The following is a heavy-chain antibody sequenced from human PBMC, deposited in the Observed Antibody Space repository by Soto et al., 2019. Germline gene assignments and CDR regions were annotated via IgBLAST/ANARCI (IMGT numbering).Heavy chain of an antibody. CDR2: ISPILGIA. CDR3: ARVRYGSGSSFSPYYYYYYGMDV. Sequence: QVQLVQSGAEVKKPGSSVKVSCKASGGTFSSYTISWVRQAPGQGLEWMGRISPILGIANYAQKFQGRVTITADKSTSTAYMELSSLRSEDTAVYYCARVRYGSGSSFSPYYYYYYGMDVWGQGTTVTVSS. V-gene: IGHV1-69*02. D-gene: IGHD3-10*01. CDR1: GGTFSSYT. J-gene: IGHJ6*02.